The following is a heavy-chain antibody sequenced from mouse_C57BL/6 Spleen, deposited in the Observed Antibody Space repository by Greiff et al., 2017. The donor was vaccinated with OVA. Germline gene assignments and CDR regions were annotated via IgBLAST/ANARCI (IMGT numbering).Heavy chain of an antibody. J-gene: IGHJ2*01. Sequence: EVQVVESGGGLVKPGGSLKLSCAASGFTFSDYGMHWVRQAPEKGLEWVAYISSGSSTIYYADTVKGRFTISRDNAKNTLFLQMTSLRSEDTVMYYCARTRFSVVATDYWGQGTTLTVSS. D-gene: IGHD1-1*01. V-gene: IGHV5-17*01. CDR3: ARTRFSVVATDY. CDR1: GFTFSDYG. CDR2: ISSGSSTI.